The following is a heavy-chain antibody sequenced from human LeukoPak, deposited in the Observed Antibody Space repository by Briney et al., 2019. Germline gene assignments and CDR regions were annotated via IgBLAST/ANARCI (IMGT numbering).Heavy chain of an antibody. D-gene: IGHD3-9*01. V-gene: IGHV4-34*01. CDR1: GGSFSGYY. CDR2: INHSGST. J-gene: IGHJ4*02. Sequence: PSETLSLTCAVYGGSFSGYYWSWIRQPPGKGLEWIGEINHSGSTNYNPSLKSRVTISVDTSKNQFSLKLSSVTAADTAVYYCARGNRARWRYFDWPRYYFDYWGQGTLVTVSS. CDR3: ARGNRARWRYFDWPRYYFDY.